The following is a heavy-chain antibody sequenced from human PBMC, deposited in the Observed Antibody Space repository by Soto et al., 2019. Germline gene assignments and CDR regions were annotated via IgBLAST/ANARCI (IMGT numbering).Heavy chain of an antibody. CDR3: AKGACSSTACYEFDS. Sequence: SETLSLTCTVSGGSISSGGYYWNWIRQHPGKGLEWIGYIYNSGNTYYNPSLKSRVAISIDRSENQFSLKLTSVTAADTAVYYCAKGACSSTACYEFDSWGQGTLVTVS. CDR2: IYNSGNT. CDR1: GGSISSGGYY. J-gene: IGHJ5*01. V-gene: IGHV4-31*03. D-gene: IGHD2-2*01.